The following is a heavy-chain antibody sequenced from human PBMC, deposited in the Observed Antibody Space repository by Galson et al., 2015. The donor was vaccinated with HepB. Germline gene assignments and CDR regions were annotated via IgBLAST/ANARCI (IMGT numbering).Heavy chain of an antibody. V-gene: IGHV3-23*05. CDR1: GFTXXXYA. CDR3: AKGXINWSGFDS. CDR2: IDSSGRXT. J-gene: IGHJ4*01. Sequence: SLRLSCAXSGFTXXXYAMSXVRQAPGKGLEXVSGIDSSGRXTYYADSVKGRFTISRDNSKYTLSLQMSSLRAEDTGVYYCAKGXINWSGFDSWGAGTLVTVSS. D-gene: IGHD1-1*01.